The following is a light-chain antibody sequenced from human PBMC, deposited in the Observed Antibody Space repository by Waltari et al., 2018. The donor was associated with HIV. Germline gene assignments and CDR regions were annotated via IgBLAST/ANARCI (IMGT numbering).Light chain of an antibody. V-gene: IGLV2-8*01. J-gene: IGLJ2*01. CDR3: SSYAGNNILV. CDR2: EFT. CDR1: SSDVGGYNY. Sequence: QSALTQPPSASGSPGQSVTISCTGSSSDVGGYNYVSWYQQYPGKAPKLMISEFTKRPSGVPDRFSGSKSGNTASLTVSGLRAEDEAEYYCSSYAGNNILVFGGGTKLTVL.